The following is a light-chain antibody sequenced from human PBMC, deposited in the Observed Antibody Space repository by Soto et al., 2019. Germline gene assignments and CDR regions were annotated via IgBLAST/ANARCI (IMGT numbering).Light chain of an antibody. CDR2: DAS. CDR3: QHYDHLPPLS. CDR1: QDIKNY. Sequence: DIQMTQSPSSLSASVGDRVTITCQASQDIKNYLNWYQQKPGKAPNLLIYDASNLKTGVPSRFSGSGSGTHFTFTISSLQPEDIASYYCQHYDHLPPLSFGGGTKVEIK. V-gene: IGKV1-33*01. J-gene: IGKJ4*01.